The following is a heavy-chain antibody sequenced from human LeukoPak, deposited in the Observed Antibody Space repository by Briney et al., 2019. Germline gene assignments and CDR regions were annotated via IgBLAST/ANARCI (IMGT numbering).Heavy chain of an antibody. CDR1: GFTVSSNY. D-gene: IGHD3-16*01. CDR2: IYSGGST. Sequence: LPGGSLRLSCAASGFTVSSNYMSWVREAPGKGLEWVSVIYSGGSTYYADSVKGGFTISRDNSKKTLYLQMNSLRAEDTAVYYYARDLTAYFDYWGQGTLVTVSS. J-gene: IGHJ4*02. V-gene: IGHV3-66*01. CDR3: ARDLTAYFDY.